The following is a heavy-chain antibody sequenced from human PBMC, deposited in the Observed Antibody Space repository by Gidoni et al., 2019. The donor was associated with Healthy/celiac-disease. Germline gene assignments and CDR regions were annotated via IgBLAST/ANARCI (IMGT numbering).Heavy chain of an antibody. CDR1: GGSIRRSSYY. CDR2: IYYSGST. D-gene: IGHD2-15*01. V-gene: IGHV4-39*01. CDR3: ARLYCSGGSCYFDY. J-gene: IGHJ4*02. Sequence: QLQLQESGPGLVKPSETLSLTCTVPGGSIRRSSYYWGSIHQPPGKGLEWIGSIYYSGSTYYNPSLKSRVTISVDTSKNQFSLKLSSVTAADTAVYYCARLYCSGGSCYFDYWGQGTLVTVSS.